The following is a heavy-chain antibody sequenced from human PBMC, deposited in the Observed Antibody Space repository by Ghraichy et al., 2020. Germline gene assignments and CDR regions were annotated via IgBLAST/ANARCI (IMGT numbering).Heavy chain of an antibody. CDR2: IYPGDSDT. Sequence: GESLNISCKGSGYSFTSYWIGWVRQLPGKGLEWMGIIYPGDSDTRYSPSFQGQVTISADKSISTAYLPWSSLKASDTAMYYGARHRGYCSGGSCSFQHWGQGNPVTVSS. CDR3: ARHRGYCSGGSCSFQH. V-gene: IGHV5-51*01. CDR1: GYSFTSYW. J-gene: IGHJ1*01. D-gene: IGHD2-15*01.